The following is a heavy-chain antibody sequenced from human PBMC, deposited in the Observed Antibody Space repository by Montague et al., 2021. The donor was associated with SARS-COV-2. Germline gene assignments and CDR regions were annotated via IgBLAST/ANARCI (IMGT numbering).Heavy chain of an antibody. D-gene: IGHD6-19*01. V-gene: IGHV4-39*01. Sequence: SETLSLTCTVSGDSISSSSYYWAWIRQPPGKGLEWIGSIYYRGSTYYNPSLKSRVFISVDTSKNQLSLTLTSVTAADTAVYYCATQEDPSGWIPGPFDFWGQGTLLSVSS. CDR3: ATQEDPSGWIPGPFDF. J-gene: IGHJ4*02. CDR1: GDSISSSSYY. CDR2: IYYRGST.